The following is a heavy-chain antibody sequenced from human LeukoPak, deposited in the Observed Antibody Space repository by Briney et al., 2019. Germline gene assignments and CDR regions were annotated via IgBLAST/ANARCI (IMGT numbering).Heavy chain of an antibody. V-gene: IGHV3-30*04. D-gene: IGHD2-15*01. J-gene: IGHJ5*02. CDR1: GFTFSSYA. CDR2: IPYDGSNK. CDR3: ARGYCSGGSCYSNWFDP. Sequence: GGSRRLSCAASGFTFSSYAMHWVRQAPGKGLEWVAVIPYDGSNKYYADSVKGRFTISRDNSKNTLYLQMNSLRAEDTAVYYCARGYCSGGSCYSNWFDPWGQGTLVTVSS.